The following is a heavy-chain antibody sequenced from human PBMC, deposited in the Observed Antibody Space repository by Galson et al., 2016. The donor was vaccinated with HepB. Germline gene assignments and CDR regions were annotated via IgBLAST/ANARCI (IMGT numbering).Heavy chain of an antibody. CDR2: ISSSSLYI. V-gene: IGHV3-21*06. CDR1: GFNFSTFT. CDR3: ARWSRGTGSSLDF. D-gene: IGHD3-10*01. J-gene: IGHJ4*02. Sequence: SLRLSCAASGFNFSTFTVNWVRQVPGKGLEWVSSISSSSLYIYYADPLRGRFTVSRDNSKNSLFLQMNSLGAEDTATYYCARWSRGTGSSLDFWGQGTLVAVSS.